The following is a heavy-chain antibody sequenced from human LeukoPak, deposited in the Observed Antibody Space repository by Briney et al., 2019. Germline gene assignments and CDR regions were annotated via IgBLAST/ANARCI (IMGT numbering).Heavy chain of an antibody. Sequence: GASVKVSCKASGYTFTSYYMRWVRQAPGQGLEWMGISNPSGGSTSYAQKFQGRVTMTRDTSTSTIYMDLSSLRSEDTAVYYCARGGGSYWDWYFDLWGRGTLVTVSS. D-gene: IGHD1-26*01. CDR3: ARGGGSYWDWYFDL. V-gene: IGHV1-46*01. CDR2: SNPSGGST. CDR1: GYTFTSYY. J-gene: IGHJ2*01.